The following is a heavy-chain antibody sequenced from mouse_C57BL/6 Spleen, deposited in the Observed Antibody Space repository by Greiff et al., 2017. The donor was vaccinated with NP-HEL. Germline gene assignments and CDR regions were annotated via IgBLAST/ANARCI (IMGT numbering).Heavy chain of an antibody. V-gene: IGHV2-4*01. CDR3: AKRGYGSSWSYAMDY. J-gene: IGHJ4*01. Sequence: QVQLKESGPGLVQPSQRLSITCTVSGFSLTSYGVHWVRQPPGKGLEWLGVIWSGGSTDYNAAFISRLSISKDNSKSQVFFKMNSLQADDTAIYYCAKRGYGSSWSYAMDYWGQGTSVTVSS. CDR1: GFSLTSYG. CDR2: IWSGGST. D-gene: IGHD1-1*01.